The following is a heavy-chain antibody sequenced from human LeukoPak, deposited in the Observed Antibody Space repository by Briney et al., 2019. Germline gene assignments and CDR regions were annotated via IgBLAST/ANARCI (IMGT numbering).Heavy chain of an antibody. CDR3: ARAEGYCSSTSCSPRTYYYYYMDV. CDR1: GGTFSSYA. CDR2: IIPIFGTA. J-gene: IGHJ6*03. D-gene: IGHD2-2*01. Sequence: GASVKVSCKASGGTFSSYAISWVRQAPGQGLEWMGGIIPIFGTANYAQKFRGRVTITTDESTSTAYMELSSLRSEDTAVYYCARAEGYCSSTSCSPRTYYYYYMDVWGKGTTVTVSS. V-gene: IGHV1-69*05.